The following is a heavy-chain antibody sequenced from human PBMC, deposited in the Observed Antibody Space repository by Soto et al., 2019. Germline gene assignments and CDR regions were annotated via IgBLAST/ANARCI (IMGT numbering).Heavy chain of an antibody. V-gene: IGHV1-69*01. CDR1: GGTFSSYA. J-gene: IGHJ5*02. Sequence: QVQLVQSGAELKKPGSSVKVSCKASGGTFSSYAISWVRQAPGQGLEWMGGVIPIFGTANYAQKFQGRVTITADASTSTAYMGRSSVRSEDTAVYYCARDPRQKCSPGFFVSSIFDPWVQGSLVTVSS. CDR3: ARDPRQKCSPGFFVSSIFDP. D-gene: IGHD3-3*01. CDR2: VIPIFGTA.